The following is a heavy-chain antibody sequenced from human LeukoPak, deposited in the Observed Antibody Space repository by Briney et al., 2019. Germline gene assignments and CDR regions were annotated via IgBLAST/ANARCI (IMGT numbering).Heavy chain of an antibody. Sequence: ASVKVSCKASGYTFTSYGISWVRQAPGQGLEWMGWISAYNGKTNYAQKLQGRVTMTTDTSTSTAYMELRSLRSDDTAVYYCARDGDIVARRTHYYYYYMDVWGKGTTVTIS. CDR3: ARDGDIVARRTHYYYYYMDV. J-gene: IGHJ6*03. V-gene: IGHV1-18*01. CDR2: ISAYNGKT. CDR1: GYTFTSYG. D-gene: IGHD2-15*01.